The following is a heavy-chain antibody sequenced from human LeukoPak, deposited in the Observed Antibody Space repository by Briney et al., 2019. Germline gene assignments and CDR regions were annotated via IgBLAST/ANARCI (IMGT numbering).Heavy chain of an antibody. D-gene: IGHD2-2*02. CDR3: TTDLYCSSTSCYIDY. Sequence: GGSLRLSCAASGFTFSNAWMSWVRQAPGKGLEWVGRIKSKTDGGTTDYAAPVKGRFTTSRDDSKNTLYLQMNSLKTEDTAVYYCTTDLYCSSTSCYIDYWGQGTLVTVSS. CDR2: IKSKTDGGTT. V-gene: IGHV3-15*01. J-gene: IGHJ4*02. CDR1: GFTFSNAW.